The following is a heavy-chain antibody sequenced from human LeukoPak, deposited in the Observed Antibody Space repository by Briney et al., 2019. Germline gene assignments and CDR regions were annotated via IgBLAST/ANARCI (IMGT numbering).Heavy chain of an antibody. J-gene: IGHJ6*02. CDR2: INTNTGNP. D-gene: IGHD6-13*01. V-gene: IGHV7-4-1*02. CDR3: ARDQSSSWRSYYYGMDV. CDR1: GYSFTRYG. Sequence: ASVKVSCKAYGYSFTRYGISWVRQAPGQGLEWMGWINTNTGNPTYAQGFTGRFVFSLDTSVSTAYLQISSLKAEDTAVYYCARDQSSSWRSYYYGMDVWGQGTTVTVSS.